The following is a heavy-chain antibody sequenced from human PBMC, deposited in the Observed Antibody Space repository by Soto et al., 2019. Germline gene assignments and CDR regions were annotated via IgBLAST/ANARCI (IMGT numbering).Heavy chain of an antibody. CDR2: IYTSGST. D-gene: IGHD3-3*01. CDR1: GGSISSYY. V-gene: IGHV4-4*07. Sequence: QVQLQESGPGLVKPSETLSLTCTVSGGSISSYYWSWIRQPAGKGLEWIGRIYTSGSTNYNPSLRGGVTMPEDTSKNQFPLKLSSVTAADTAVYYCGGDYIFGSGSENNGRDVGGKGTTAPVSS. CDR3: GGDYIFGSGSENNGRDV. J-gene: IGHJ6*04.